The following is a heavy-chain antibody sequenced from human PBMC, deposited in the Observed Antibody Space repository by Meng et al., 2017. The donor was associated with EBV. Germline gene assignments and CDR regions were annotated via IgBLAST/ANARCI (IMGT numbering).Heavy chain of an antibody. Sequence: QGQLVRSGAGVKKPGSSVKVSCKTSGCTFRSDAVSWVRQAPGQGLEWMGGLIPMSDAPHYAQKFQGRVTMTADESTNTHYMDLSGLRFEDTAVYYCASESGRGFTPDYWGQGTLVTVSS. CDR1: GCTFRSDA. V-gene: IGHV1-69*01. CDR3: ASESGRGFTPDY. J-gene: IGHJ4*02. CDR2: LIPMSDAP. D-gene: IGHD3-10*01.